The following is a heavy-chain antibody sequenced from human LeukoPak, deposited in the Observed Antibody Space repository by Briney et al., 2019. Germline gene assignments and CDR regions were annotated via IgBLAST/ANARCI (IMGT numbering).Heavy chain of an antibody. CDR2: IWYDGSNK. CDR3: ARDYGGYGVFDY. V-gene: IGHV3-33*01. D-gene: IGHD1-26*01. CDR1: GFTFSSYG. Sequence: GRSLRLSCAVSGFTFSSYGMHWVRQAPGKGLEWVAVIWYDGSNKYYADSVKGRFTISRDNSKNTLYLQMNSLRAEDTAVYYCARDYGGYGVFDYWGQGTLVTVSS. J-gene: IGHJ4*02.